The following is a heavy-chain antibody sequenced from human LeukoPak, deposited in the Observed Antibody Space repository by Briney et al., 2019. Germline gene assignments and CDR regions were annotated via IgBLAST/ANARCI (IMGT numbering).Heavy chain of an antibody. CDR2: IKQDGSEK. CDR3: ARVWGGYTYYFDY. CDR1: GFTFSSYW. V-gene: IGHV3-7*01. Sequence: GGSLRLSCAASGFTFSSYWMSWVRQAPGKGLEWVANIKQDGSEKYYVDSVKGRFTISRDNAKNSLYLQMDGLRAEDTAVYYCARVWGGYTYYFDYWGQGTLVSVSS. J-gene: IGHJ4*02. D-gene: IGHD3-3*01.